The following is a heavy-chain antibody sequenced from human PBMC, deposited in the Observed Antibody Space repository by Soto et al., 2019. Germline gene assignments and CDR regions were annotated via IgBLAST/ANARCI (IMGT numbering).Heavy chain of an antibody. V-gene: IGHV4-30-4*01. D-gene: IGHD3-10*01. J-gene: IGHJ5*02. CDR2: IYYSGTT. Sequence: SETLSLTCSVSGGSITSGDYYWSWIRRPPGKGLEWIGYIYYSGTTYHNPSLKSRVTMSVDTSKNQFSLNLHSVTAADTAVYYCARDYVVRGRPTYTWSQGTPVTVSS. CDR3: ARDYVVRGRPTYT. CDR1: GGSITSGDYY.